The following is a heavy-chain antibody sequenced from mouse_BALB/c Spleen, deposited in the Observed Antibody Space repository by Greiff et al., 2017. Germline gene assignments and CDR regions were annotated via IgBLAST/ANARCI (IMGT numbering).Heavy chain of an antibody. D-gene: IGHD2-12*01. CDR1: GYTFTDYW. Sequence: QVQLQQSGAELVMPGASVKMSCKASGYTFTDYWMHWVKQRPGRGLEWIGAIDTSDSYTSYNQKFKGKATLTVDESSSTAYMQLSSLTSEDSAVYYCALRHDAGLYYFDYWGQGTTLTVSS. CDR3: ALRHDAGLYYFDY. CDR2: IDTSDSYT. J-gene: IGHJ2*01. V-gene: IGHV1-69*01.